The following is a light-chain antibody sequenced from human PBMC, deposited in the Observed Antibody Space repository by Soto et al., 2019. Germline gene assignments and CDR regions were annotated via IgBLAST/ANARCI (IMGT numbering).Light chain of an antibody. CDR3: CSYAGSSTFV. Sequence: QSALTQPASVSGSRGQSITISCTGTSSDVGSYNLVSWYQQHPGKAPKLMIYEGSKRPSGVSNRFSGSKSGNTASLTISGLQAEDKADYYCCSYAGSSTFVFGGGTKLTVL. V-gene: IGLV2-23*01. J-gene: IGLJ2*01. CDR2: EGS. CDR1: SSDVGSYNL.